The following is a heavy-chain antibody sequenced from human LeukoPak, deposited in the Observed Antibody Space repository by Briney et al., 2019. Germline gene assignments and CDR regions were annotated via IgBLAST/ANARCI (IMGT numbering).Heavy chain of an antibody. J-gene: IGHJ4*02. D-gene: IGHD4-17*01. Sequence: PGGSLRLSCAASGFTFSSYSMIWLRQAPGKGLEWVSSISSSSSYIYYADSVKGRFTISRDNAKNSLYLQMNSLRAEDTAVYYCARDRRDYGDYEWGQGTLVTVSS. CDR2: ISSSSSYI. CDR3: ARDRRDYGDYE. CDR1: GFTFSSYS. V-gene: IGHV3-21*01.